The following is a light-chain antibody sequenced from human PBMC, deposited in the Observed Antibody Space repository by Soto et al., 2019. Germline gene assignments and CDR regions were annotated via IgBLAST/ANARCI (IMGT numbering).Light chain of an antibody. CDR1: SSDVGNYNR. Sequence: QSVLTQPPSVSGSPGQSVTISCTGTSSDVGNYNRVSWYQQSPGTAPKLIIYEVSNRPSGVPDRFSGSKSGNTASLTISGLQAEDEADYYCSSFTLSSTVVFGGGTKLTVL. V-gene: IGLV2-18*02. J-gene: IGLJ2*01. CDR3: SSFTLSSTVV. CDR2: EVS.